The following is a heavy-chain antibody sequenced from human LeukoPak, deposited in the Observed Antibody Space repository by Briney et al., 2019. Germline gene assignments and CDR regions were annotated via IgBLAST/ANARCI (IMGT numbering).Heavy chain of an antibody. CDR1: GSAVSSYD. CDR2: ISGTGDNS. D-gene: IGHD6-19*01. Sequence: PGGSLRLSCAASGSAVSSYDMNWVRQAAGKGLEWVSQISGTGDNSDYADSVKGRFTISRDNSKRTLYLQLNNLRVEDTAIYYCAFPAHHWLVRGAFDIWGQGTVVTVSS. CDR3: AFPAHHWLVRGAFDI. V-gene: IGHV3-23*01. J-gene: IGHJ3*02.